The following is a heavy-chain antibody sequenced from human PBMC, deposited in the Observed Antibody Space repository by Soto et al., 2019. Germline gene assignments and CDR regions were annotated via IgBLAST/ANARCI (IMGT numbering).Heavy chain of an antibody. CDR2: ISYDGSNK. CDR1: GFTFSHYG. J-gene: IGHJ4*02. D-gene: IGHD1-26*01. V-gene: IGHV3-30*03. Sequence: QVQLVESGGGVVQPGRSLRLSCAASGFTFSHYGIHWVRHAPGKGLEWLAVISYDGSNKHYADSVKGRFTVSRETSKNTLYLKMNSMRAEDTAVYFCARYSGKYQGPIDYWGQGTLVNVSS. CDR3: ARYSGKYQGPIDY.